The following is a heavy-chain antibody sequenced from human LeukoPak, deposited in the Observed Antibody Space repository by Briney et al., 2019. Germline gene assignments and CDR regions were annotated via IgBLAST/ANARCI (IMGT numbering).Heavy chain of an antibody. V-gene: IGHV3-43*02. CDR3: ARESGKFDY. CDR2: ISGDGVST. J-gene: IGHJ4*02. CDR1: GLPIADFA. Sequence: GGSLRLSCVASGLPIADFAMHWVRQAPGKGLEWVSLISGDGVSTFYADSVKGRFSISRDNSKNSLSLEMNRLRTEDTAMYYCARESGKFDYWGQGTLVAVSS.